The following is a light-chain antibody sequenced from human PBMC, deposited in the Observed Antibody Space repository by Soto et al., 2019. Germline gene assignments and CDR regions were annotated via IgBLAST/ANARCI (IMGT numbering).Light chain of an antibody. J-gene: IGKJ2*01. CDR1: QNVSSSY. CDR3: QQYGSSPYT. Sequence: EIVLTQSPGTLSLSPGERATLSCRASQNVSSSYLAWYQQTPGQAPRLLIYGASSRATGIPDRFSASGSGTDFTLTISRLEPEDFAVYYCQQYGSSPYTFGQGTRLEIK. CDR2: GAS. V-gene: IGKV3-20*01.